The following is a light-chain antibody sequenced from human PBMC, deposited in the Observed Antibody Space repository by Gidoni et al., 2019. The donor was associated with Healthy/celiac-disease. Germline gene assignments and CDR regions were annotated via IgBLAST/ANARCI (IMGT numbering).Light chain of an antibody. CDR1: HIVSSY. CDR3: QQRSNWPPYT. Sequence: IGLTQSPATLSLSPGERSTSSCRASHIVSSYIAWYQQKPGQAPRLLIYYASNRATGIPARFSGSGSGTDFTLTISSLEPEDFAVYYCQQRSNWPPYTFGPGTKLEIK. CDR2: YAS. V-gene: IGKV3-11*01. J-gene: IGKJ2*01.